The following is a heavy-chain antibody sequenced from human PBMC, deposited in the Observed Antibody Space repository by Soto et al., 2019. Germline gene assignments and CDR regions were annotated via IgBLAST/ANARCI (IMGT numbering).Heavy chain of an antibody. V-gene: IGHV3-9*01. Sequence: GGSLRLSCAVSGFTFDDNAMHWVRQAPEKGLEWVSGINWKSDIGYADSVKGRFTISRDNAENSLYLQMNSLRAEDTALYYCAISQDRGGRTTFIYWGQGTRVTVSS. CDR3: AISQDRGGRTTFIY. D-gene: IGHD3-16*01. CDR2: INWKSDI. CDR1: GFTFDDNA. J-gene: IGHJ4*02.